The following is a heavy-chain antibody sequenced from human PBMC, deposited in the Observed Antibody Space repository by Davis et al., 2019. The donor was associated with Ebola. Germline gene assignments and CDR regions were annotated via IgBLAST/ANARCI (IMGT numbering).Heavy chain of an antibody. CDR1: GFTVSSNY. CDR3: AREGRHTSYFDY. J-gene: IGHJ4*02. CDR2: IYSGGST. D-gene: IGHD2-2*02. V-gene: IGHV3-66*01. Sequence: GESLKISCAASGFTVSSNYMSWVRQAPGKGLEWVSVIYSGGSTYYADSVKGRFTISRDNSKNTLYLQMNSLRAEDTAVYYCAREGRHTSYFDYWGQGTLVTVSS.